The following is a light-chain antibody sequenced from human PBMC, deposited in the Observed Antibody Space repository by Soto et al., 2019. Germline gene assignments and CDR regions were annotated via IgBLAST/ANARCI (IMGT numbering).Light chain of an antibody. CDR3: QHLNTYPIT. V-gene: IGKV1-39*01. CDR2: AAS. CDR1: QSISSY. Sequence: DIQMTQTPSSLSASVGDRVTITCRASQSISSYLNWYQQKPGKAPKLLIYAASTLHSGVPSRFSGSGSGTDFTLTISSLQPEDFATYYCQHLNTYPITFGPGTRLEIK. J-gene: IGKJ5*01.